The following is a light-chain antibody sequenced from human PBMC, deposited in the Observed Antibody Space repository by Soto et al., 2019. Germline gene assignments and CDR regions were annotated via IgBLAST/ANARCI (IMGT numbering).Light chain of an antibody. J-gene: IGLJ2*01. CDR1: SSDVGTYNY. CDR3: SSYTSSSTSVV. CDR2: DVS. V-gene: IGLV2-14*01. Sequence: QSALTQPASVSGSPGQSITISCNGASSDVGTYNYVSWYQQHPGKAPKLMIYDVSNRPSGVSDRFSGSKSGNTASLTISGLQADDEADYYCSSYTSSSTSVVFGGGTKLPS.